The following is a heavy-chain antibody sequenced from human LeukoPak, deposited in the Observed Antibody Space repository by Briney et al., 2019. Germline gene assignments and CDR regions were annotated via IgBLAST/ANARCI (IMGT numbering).Heavy chain of an antibody. CDR1: GYTFTSYG. V-gene: IGHV1-18*01. CDR2: ISAYNGNT. D-gene: IGHD6-19*01. J-gene: IGHJ4*02. Sequence: ASVEVSCKASGYTFTSYGISWVRQAPGQGLEWMGWISAYNGNTNYAQKLQGRVTMTTDTSTSTAYMELRSLRSDDTAVYYCARDMGIAVAGTADFDYWGQGTLVTVSS. CDR3: ARDMGIAVAGTADFDY.